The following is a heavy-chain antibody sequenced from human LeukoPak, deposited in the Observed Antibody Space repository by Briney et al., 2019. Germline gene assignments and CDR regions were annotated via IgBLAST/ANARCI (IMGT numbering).Heavy chain of an antibody. V-gene: IGHV1-18*01. D-gene: IGHD3-22*01. Sequence: ASVKVSCKASGYTFTSYGISWVRQAPGQGLEWMGWISAYNGNTNYAQKLQGRVTMTTDTSTSTAYMELRSLRSEDTAVYYCASSPVNWYGSSGYPFDYWGQGTLVTVSS. CDR1: GYTFTSYG. CDR3: ASSPVNWYGSSGYPFDY. CDR2: ISAYNGNT. J-gene: IGHJ4*02.